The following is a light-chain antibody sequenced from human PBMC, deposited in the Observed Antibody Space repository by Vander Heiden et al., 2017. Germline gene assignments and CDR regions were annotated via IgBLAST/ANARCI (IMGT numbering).Light chain of an antibody. V-gene: IGKV2-28*01. CDR3: MQALQTLLT. CDR2: LGS. J-gene: IGKJ4*01. Sequence: DIVITQSPLSLPVTPGEPASISCRSSQSLLHSNGYNYLDWYRQKPGQSPQLLIYLGSNRASGVPDRFSGSGSGTDFTLKISRVEAEDVGVYYCMQALQTLLTFGGGTKVEIK. CDR1: QSLLHSNGYNY.